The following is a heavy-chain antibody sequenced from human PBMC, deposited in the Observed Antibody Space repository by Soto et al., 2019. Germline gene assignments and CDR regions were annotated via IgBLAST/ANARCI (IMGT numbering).Heavy chain of an antibody. J-gene: IGHJ6*04. CDR1: GGSISSYY. Sequence: QVQLQESGPGLVKHSETLSLTCTVSGGSISSYYWSWIRQPPGKGLEWIWYIYYSGSTNYNPSLTRRVTKSVDTCTNQVSLKQSAVAAADTAVYHWSRVSVTTYGDYYSYGMDVWGKGPTVTVSS. CDR3: SRVSVTTYGDYYSYGMDV. V-gene: IGHV4-59*01. D-gene: IGHD4-17*01. CDR2: IYYSGST.